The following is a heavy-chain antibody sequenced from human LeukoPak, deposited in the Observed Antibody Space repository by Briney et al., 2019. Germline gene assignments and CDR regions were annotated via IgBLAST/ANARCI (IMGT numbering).Heavy chain of an antibody. Sequence: PGGSLRLSCAASGFTFSSYAMHWVRQAPGKGLEWVAVISYDGSNKYYADSVKGRFTISRDNSKNTLYLQMNSLRAEDTAVYYCARAGPGRGLFSYWGQGTLVTVSS. CDR2: ISYDGSNK. CDR1: GFTFSSYA. V-gene: IGHV3-30-3*01. J-gene: IGHJ4*02. CDR3: ARAGPGRGLFSY. D-gene: IGHD1-1*01.